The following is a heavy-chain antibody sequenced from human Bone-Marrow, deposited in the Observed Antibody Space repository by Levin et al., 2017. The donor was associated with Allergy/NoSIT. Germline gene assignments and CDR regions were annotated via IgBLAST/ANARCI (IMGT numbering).Heavy chain of an antibody. Sequence: RGESLKISCEGSGYIFFNYLIGCLLHLPFKGLEWMGIIYPVDSDTRYNPSLEGHVIISVDKSINTAYLQWNSLKASDTAMYYCARQGPSGGPYFDSWGQGTLVTVSS. J-gene: IGHJ4*02. D-gene: IGHD3-10*01. V-gene: IGHV5-51*01. CDR1: GYIFFNYL. CDR2: IYPVDSDT. CDR3: ARQGPSGGPYFDS.